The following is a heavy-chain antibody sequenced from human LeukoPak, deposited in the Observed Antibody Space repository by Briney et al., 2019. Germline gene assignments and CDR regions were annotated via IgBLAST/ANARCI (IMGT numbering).Heavy chain of an antibody. J-gene: IGHJ2*01. CDR2: IYYSGNT. D-gene: IGHD6-19*01. CDR1: GGSISHYI. Sequence: PPETLSLTCTVPGGSISHYIWSWIRQPPGKPLEWIGYIYYSGNTNYNPYLKSRLTISVDTSKDQFSLKLSSVTAANTAVYYCAKTVAGYWYFDLWGRGTLVTVSS. CDR3: AKTVAGYWYFDL. V-gene: IGHV4-59*08.